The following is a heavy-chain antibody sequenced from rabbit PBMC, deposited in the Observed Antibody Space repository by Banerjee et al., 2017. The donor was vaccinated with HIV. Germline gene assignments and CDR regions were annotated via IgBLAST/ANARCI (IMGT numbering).Heavy chain of an antibody. D-gene: IGHD8-1*01. V-gene: IGHV1S40*01. J-gene: IGHJ4*01. CDR1: GFSFSSSYY. CDR2: IYTGSGST. Sequence: QPLEESGGRLVKPDETLTLTCTASGFSFSSSYYMCWVRQAPGKGLEWIGCIYTGSGSTYYASWAKGRFTISSDNAQNTLHLQMTSLTAADTATYFCARDPPGSSDYDLWG. CDR3: ARDPPGSSDYDL.